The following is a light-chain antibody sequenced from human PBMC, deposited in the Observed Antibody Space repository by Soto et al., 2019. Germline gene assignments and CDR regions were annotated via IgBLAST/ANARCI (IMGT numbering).Light chain of an antibody. CDR1: SSDVGGYKY. V-gene: IGLV2-8*01. CDR2: EVN. Sequence: QSALTQPPSASGSLGQSVTISCTGTSSDVGGYKYVSWYQQHPGKDPKLMIFEVNKRPSGVPDRFSGSKSGNTASLTVSGLQAEDEADYYCSSYAGINNLGVFGTGTKVTVL. CDR3: SSYAGINNLGV. J-gene: IGLJ1*01.